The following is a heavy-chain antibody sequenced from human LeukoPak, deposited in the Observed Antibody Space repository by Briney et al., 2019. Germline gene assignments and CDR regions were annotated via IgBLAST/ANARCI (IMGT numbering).Heavy chain of an antibody. J-gene: IGHJ6*02. D-gene: IGHD3-10*01. V-gene: IGHV3-30*04. CDR3: ARGLMAYYYGMDV. CDR1: GFTFSSYA. Sequence: GGSLRLSCAASGFTFSSYAMHWVRQAPGKGLEWVGVISYDGSNKYYADSVKGRFTISRDNSKNTLYLQMNSLRAEDTAVYYCARGLMAYYYGMDVWGQGTTVTVSS. CDR2: ISYDGSNK.